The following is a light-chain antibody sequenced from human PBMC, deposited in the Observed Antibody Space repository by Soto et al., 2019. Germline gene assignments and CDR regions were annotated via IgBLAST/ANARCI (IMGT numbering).Light chain of an antibody. CDR2: EVS. Sequence: QSALTQPASVSGSPGQSITISCTGTSSDVGSYDLVSWYQQHPGKAPKFMIYEVSKRPSGVANRFSGSKSGNTASLTISGLQAEDDADYYCCSYAGSSTFVFGEGTKVTVL. CDR1: SSDVGSYDL. CDR3: CSYAGSSTFV. V-gene: IGLV2-23*02. J-gene: IGLJ2*01.